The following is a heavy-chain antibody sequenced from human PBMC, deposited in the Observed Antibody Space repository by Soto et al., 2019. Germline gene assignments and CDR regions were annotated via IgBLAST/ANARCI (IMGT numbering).Heavy chain of an antibody. Sequence: GGSLRLSCAASGFTFSDHYMDWVRQAPGKGLEWVARTRNKANSFTTEYAASVKDRFTITRDESKNSLYLQMNSLQIKDTAVYYCARVKRAPPLVRWGNPNDAFDIWGLGTMVTVSS. D-gene: IGHD4-17*01. V-gene: IGHV3-72*01. CDR2: TRNKANSFTT. CDR3: ARVKRAPPLVRWGNPNDAFDI. CDR1: GFTFSDHY. J-gene: IGHJ3*02.